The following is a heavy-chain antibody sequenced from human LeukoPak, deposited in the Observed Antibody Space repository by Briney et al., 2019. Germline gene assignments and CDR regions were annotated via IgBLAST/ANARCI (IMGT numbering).Heavy chain of an antibody. CDR1: ELTFTTYG. V-gene: IGHV3-30*02. CDR3: AKWKNNNSGYDH. CDR2: IPYDASNE. D-gene: IGHD5-12*01. J-gene: IGHJ5*02. Sequence: PGGSLRLSCEASELTFTTYGMHWVRQAPGKGLEWVAFIPYDASNEYYADSVKGRFTISRDNSKNTLYLQMNSLRAEDTAVYYCAKWKNNNSGYDHWGQGTLVTVSP.